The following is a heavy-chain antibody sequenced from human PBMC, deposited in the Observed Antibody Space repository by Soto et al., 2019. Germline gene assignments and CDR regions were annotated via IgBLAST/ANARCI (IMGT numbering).Heavy chain of an antibody. CDR2: IYHSGST. CDR1: GGSISSGGYY. CDR3: ARASTTVTTLDY. J-gene: IGHJ4*02. V-gene: IGHV4-30-2*01. D-gene: IGHD4-17*01. Sequence: TLSLTCTVSGGSISSGGYYWSWIRQHPGKGLEWIGYIYHSGSTYYNPSLKSRVTISVDRSKNQFSLKLSSVTAADTAVYYCARASTTVTTLDYWGQGTLVT.